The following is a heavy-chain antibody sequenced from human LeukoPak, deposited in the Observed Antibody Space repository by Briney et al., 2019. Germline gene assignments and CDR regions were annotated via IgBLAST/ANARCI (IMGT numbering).Heavy chain of an antibody. V-gene: IGHV3-11*01. J-gene: IGHJ5*02. Sequence: KTGKSLRLSCAASGFTFSDYYMSWIRQAPGKGLEWVSYISSSGSTIYHADSVKGRFTISRDNAKNSLYLQMNSLRADDTAVYYCARIRGVTGTDWFDPWGQGTLVTVSS. CDR2: ISSSGSTI. CDR1: GFTFSDYY. CDR3: ARIRGVTGTDWFDP. D-gene: IGHD1-20*01.